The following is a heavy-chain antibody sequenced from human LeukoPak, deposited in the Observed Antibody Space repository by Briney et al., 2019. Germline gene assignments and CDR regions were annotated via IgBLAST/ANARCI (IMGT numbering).Heavy chain of an antibody. V-gene: IGHV3-30*18. CDR3: AKVEERGLIAAAVYDY. CDR1: GFTFSSYG. D-gene: IGHD6-13*01. J-gene: IGHJ4*02. CDR2: ISYDGSNK. Sequence: GSLRLSCAASGFTFSSYGMHWVRQAPGKGLEWVAVISYDGSNKYYADSVKGRFTISRDNSKNTLYLQMNSLRAEDTAVYYCAKVEERGLIAAAVYDYWGQGTLVTVSS.